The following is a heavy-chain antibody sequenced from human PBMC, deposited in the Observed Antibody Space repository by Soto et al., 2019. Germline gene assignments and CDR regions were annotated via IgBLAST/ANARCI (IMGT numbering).Heavy chain of an antibody. CDR2: IIPIFGTP. V-gene: IGHV1-69*13. J-gene: IGHJ6*04. D-gene: IGHD6-13*01. CDR3: ARGGDREAAVAKSKHYYGMDF. Sequence: SVKVSCKASGGTFSNYAFSWVRQAPGQGPEWMGGIIPIFGTPNYAQKFQARLTITADDSTSTAYMELISLRSEDTAVYYCARGGDREAAVAKSKHYYGMDFWGKGTTVTVSS. CDR1: GGTFSNYA.